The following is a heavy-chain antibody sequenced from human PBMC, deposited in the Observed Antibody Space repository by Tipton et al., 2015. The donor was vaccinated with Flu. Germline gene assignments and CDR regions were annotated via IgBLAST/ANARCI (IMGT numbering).Heavy chain of an antibody. CDR1: GFTFDEYG. V-gene: IGHV3-9*01. J-gene: IGHJ3*01. CDR3: AKLRGDAFDF. D-gene: IGHD3-10*01. CDR2: IIWNSRNI. Sequence: SLRLSCVASGFTFDEYGMHWVRQAPGKGLEWVSGIIWNSRNIGYADSVKGRFTISRNNAKNSLYLQMNSLRADDTALYYCAKLRGDAFDFWGHGTMVTVSS.